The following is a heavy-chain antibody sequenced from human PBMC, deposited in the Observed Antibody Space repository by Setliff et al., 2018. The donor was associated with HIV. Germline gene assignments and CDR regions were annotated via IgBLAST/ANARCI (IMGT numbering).Heavy chain of an antibody. J-gene: IGHJ1*01. CDR1: GYSFTTYA. CDR3: TSRTEVRGVTPREFRYFQH. D-gene: IGHD3-10*01. CDR2: ISAYNGNT. Sequence: ASVKVSCKASGYSFTTYAISWVRQAPGQGLEWMGWISAYNGNTLYAQKFQGRVTITADESASTAYMELSSLRSEDTAVYYCTSRTEVRGVTPREFRYFQHWGQGTLVTVSS. V-gene: IGHV1-18*01.